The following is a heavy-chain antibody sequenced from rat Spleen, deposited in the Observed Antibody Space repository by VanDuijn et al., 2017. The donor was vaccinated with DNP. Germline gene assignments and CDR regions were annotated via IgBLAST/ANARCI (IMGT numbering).Heavy chain of an antibody. D-gene: IGHD1-4*01. CDR3: AGRPPPTRGPFDY. CDR2: ISTSGGGT. V-gene: IGHV5-46*01. Sequence: EVLLVESDGGLVQPGRSLKLSCAVSGFTFSSFPMAWVRQAPTKGLEWVATISTSGGGTYYRDSVKGRFTISRDNAKSTLYLQMDSLRSEDTATYYCAGRPPPTRGPFDYWGQGVTVTVSS. J-gene: IGHJ2*01. CDR1: GFTFSSFP.